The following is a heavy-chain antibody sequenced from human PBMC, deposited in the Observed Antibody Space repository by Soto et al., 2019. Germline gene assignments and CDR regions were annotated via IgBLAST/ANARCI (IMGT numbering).Heavy chain of an antibody. D-gene: IGHD3-10*01. J-gene: IGHJ4*02. CDR1: GFTFSDHY. CDR2: TRNKANSYTT. Sequence: GGSLRLSCAASGFTFSDHYMDWVRQAPGKGLEWVGRTRNKANSYTTEYAASVKGRFTISRDDSKNSLYLQMNSLKTEDTALYYCVSVSGSYYYDYWGQGTLVTVSS. CDR3: VSVSGSYYYDY. V-gene: IGHV3-72*01.